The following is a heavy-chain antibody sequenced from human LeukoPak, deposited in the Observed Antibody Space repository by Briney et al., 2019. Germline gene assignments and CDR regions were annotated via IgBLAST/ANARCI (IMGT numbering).Heavy chain of an antibody. CDR3: ARDPNHVDIPSGAFDI. J-gene: IGHJ3*02. D-gene: IGHD5-12*01. CDR2: ISSSSSYI. CDR1: GFTFSSYS. V-gene: IGHV3-21*04. Sequence: GGSLRLSCAASGFTFSSYSMNWVRQAPGKGLEWVSSISSSSSYIYYADSAKGRFTISRDNAKNSLYLQMNSLRAEDTAVYYCARDPNHVDIPSGAFDIWGQGTMVTVSS.